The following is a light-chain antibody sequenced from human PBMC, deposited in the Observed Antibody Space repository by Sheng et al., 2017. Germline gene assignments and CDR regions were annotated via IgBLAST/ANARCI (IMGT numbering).Light chain of an antibody. Sequence: VLTQSPGTLSLSPGERATLSCRASQRIRSSYLAWYQQKPGQAPRLLIEGASSRATAIPDRFSGSGSGTEFTLTISRVEPEDFAVYYCQQYGIPPYSFGQGTVLEIK. V-gene: IGKV3-20*01. CDR2: GAS. CDR1: QRIRSSY. J-gene: IGKJ2*03. CDR3: QQYGIPPYS.